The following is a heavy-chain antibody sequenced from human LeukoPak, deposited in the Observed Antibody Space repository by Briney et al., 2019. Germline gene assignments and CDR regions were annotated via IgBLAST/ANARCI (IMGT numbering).Heavy chain of an antibody. CDR2: ISYHGSST. D-gene: IGHD6-13*01. CDR1: GFTFRTYA. V-gene: IGHV3-30-3*01. Sequence: PGGSLRLSCAASGFTFRTYAMHWVRRAPGKGLEGVAVISYHGSSTYYGDSVKGRFTISRDNSKNTLYLQMNSLRPEDTAVYYCARGVATSGGPASYYFYGLAVWGQGTTVTVSS. J-gene: IGHJ6*02. CDR3: ARGVATSGGPASYYFYGLAV.